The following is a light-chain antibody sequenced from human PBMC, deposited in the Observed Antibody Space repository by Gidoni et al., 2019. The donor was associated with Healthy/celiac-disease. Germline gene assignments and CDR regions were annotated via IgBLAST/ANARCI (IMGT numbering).Light chain of an antibody. CDR2: GAS. CDR1: RSISSSY. Sequence: ENVLTASPGTLSLSLGERATLSGSASRSISSSYLAWYQQKPGQAPRLLIYGASSRATGIPDRFSGSGSGTDFTLTISRLEPEDFAVYYCQQYGSSPQTFGQGTKVEIQ. J-gene: IGKJ1*01. CDR3: QQYGSSPQT. V-gene: IGKV3-20*01.